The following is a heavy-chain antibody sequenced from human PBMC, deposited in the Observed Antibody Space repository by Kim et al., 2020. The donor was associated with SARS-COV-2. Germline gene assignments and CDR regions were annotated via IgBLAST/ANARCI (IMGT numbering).Heavy chain of an antibody. CDR1: GFTFSSYA. Sequence: GGSLRLSCAXSGFTFSSYAMHWVRQAPGKGLEWVAVISYDGSNKYYADSVKGRCTISRDNSKKTLYLQMNSLRAEDTAVYYCAREEFWSGYWDYRGQGTLVTVSS. J-gene: IGHJ4*02. V-gene: IGHV3-30-3*01. CDR3: AREEFWSGYWDY. D-gene: IGHD3-3*01. CDR2: ISYDGSNK.